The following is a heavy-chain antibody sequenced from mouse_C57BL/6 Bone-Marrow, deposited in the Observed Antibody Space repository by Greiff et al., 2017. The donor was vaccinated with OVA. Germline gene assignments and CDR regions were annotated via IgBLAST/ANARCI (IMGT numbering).Heavy chain of an antibody. J-gene: IGHJ3*01. Sequence: VHVKQSGPELVKPGASVKISCKASGYSFTGYYMHWVKQSHGNILDWIGFIYPYNGVSSYNQKFKGKATLTVDKSSSTAYMELLSLTSEDSAVYYCARDSPRGFAYWGQGTLVTVSA. CDR3: ARDSPRGFAY. CDR1: GYSFTGYY. V-gene: IGHV1-31*01. CDR2: IYPYNGVS.